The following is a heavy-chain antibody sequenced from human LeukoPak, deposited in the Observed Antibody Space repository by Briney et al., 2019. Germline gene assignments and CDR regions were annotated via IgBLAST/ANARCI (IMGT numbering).Heavy chain of an antibody. V-gene: IGHV4-61*08. CDR1: GVSISSGGYY. D-gene: IGHD6-6*01. Sequence: PSETLSLTCTVSGVSISSGGYYWNWIRQPPGKGLEWIGYIYHSGSTNYNPSLQSRVTISVDTSKNQFSLNLNSVTAADTAVYYCARGGAARLHFQNWGQGTLVTVSS. J-gene: IGHJ1*01. CDR3: ARGGAARLHFQN. CDR2: IYHSGST.